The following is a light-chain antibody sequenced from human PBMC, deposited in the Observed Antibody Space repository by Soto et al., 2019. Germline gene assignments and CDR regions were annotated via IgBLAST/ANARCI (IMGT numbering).Light chain of an antibody. CDR2: AAS. CDR1: QSISSY. CDR3: QQSYSTPWT. J-gene: IGKJ1*01. Sequence: DIQMTQSPSSLSASVGDRVTITCRASQSISSYLNWYQQKPGHAPKLLIYAASSLQSGVPSRFSGSGSWTDFTLTISSLQPEDFATYYCQQSYSTPWTFGQETKVESK. V-gene: IGKV1-39*01.